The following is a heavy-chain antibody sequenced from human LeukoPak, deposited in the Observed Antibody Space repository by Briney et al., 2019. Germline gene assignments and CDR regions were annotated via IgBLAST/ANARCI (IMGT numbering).Heavy chain of an antibody. CDR2: IIPIFGTA. CDR1: GGTFSSYA. CDR3: ARVQQQLGNWFDP. D-gene: IGHD6-13*01. Sequence: ASVKVSCKASGGTFSSYAISWVRQAPGQGLEWMGGIIPIFGTANYAQKFQGRVTITADESTSTAYMELSSLRSEDTAVYYCARVQQQLGNWFDPWGQGTLVTVSS. J-gene: IGHJ5*02. V-gene: IGHV1-69*13.